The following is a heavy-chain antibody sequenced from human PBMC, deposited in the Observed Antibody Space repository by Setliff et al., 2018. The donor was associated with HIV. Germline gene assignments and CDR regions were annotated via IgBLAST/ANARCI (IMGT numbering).Heavy chain of an antibody. J-gene: IGHJ4*02. D-gene: IGHD3-16*02. CDR1: GFTFSSYA. Sequence: AGGSLRLSCAASGFTFSSYAMSWVRQAPGKGLEWVSAISGSGGSTYYADSVRGRFTISRDNSKNTLYLQMNSLRAEDTAVYYCAKDPLKYYDYVWGSYRSNSFDYWGQGTLVTVSS. V-gene: IGHV3-23*01. CDR2: ISGSGGST. CDR3: AKDPLKYYDYVWGSYRSNSFDY.